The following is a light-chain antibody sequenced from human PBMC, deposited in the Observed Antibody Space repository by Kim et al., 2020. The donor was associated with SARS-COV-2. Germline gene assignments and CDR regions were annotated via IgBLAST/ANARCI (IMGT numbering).Light chain of an antibody. CDR3: NSRDSNHNVV. Sequence: VALGQTVRITCQGDSIRRYDASWCQRKPVQAPILVIYGKNNRPSGIPDRFSGASAGNTASLTITGTQAVDDADYYSNSRDSNHNVVFGGGTRLTVL. CDR1: SIRRYD. V-gene: IGLV3-19*01. CDR2: GKN. J-gene: IGLJ2*01.